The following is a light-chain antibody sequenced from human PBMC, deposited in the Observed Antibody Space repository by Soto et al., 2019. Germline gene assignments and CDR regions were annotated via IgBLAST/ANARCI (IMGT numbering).Light chain of an antibody. CDR1: SSDVGAYNY. Sequence: QSALTQPASVSGSPGQSITISCTGTSSDVGAYNYVSWYQLHPGKAPKLMIYDVSNRPSGVSNRFSGSKSGNTASLTISGLQAGDEAEYYFSSYTTSITLVFGGGTKLTVL. CDR2: DVS. CDR3: SSYTTSITLV. J-gene: IGLJ2*01. V-gene: IGLV2-14*01.